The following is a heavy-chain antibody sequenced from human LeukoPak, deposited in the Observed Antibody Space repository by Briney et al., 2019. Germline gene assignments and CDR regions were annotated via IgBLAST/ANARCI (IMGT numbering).Heavy chain of an antibody. CDR1: GGSISSYY. D-gene: IGHD5-18*01. Sequence: PSETLSLTCTVSGGSISSYYWSWLRQPPGKGLEWIGYIYYSGSTNYNPSLKSRVTISVDTSKNQFSLKLYSVTAADTAVYYCARLRGYSYGSGVLDYWGQGTLVTVSS. V-gene: IGHV4-59*08. CDR3: ARLRGYSYGSGVLDY. CDR2: IYYSGST. J-gene: IGHJ4*02.